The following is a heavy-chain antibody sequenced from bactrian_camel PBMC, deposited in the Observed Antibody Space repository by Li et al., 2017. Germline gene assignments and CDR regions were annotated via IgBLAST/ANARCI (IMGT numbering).Heavy chain of an antibody. V-gene: IGHV3S10*01. CDR2: IDSDGST. CDR3: AGVRRFGGDCLAYDYNY. D-gene: IGHD2*01. J-gene: IGHJ4*01. CDR1: GYTDSSYD. Sequence: VQLVESGGGSVQSGGSLRLSCAASGYTDSSYDCMGRFRQAPGKGREGLAGIDSDGSTSYADSVKGRFTISKDNAKNTMNLQMNNLKPDDTAMYYCAGVRRFGGDCLAYDYNYWGQGTQVTVS.